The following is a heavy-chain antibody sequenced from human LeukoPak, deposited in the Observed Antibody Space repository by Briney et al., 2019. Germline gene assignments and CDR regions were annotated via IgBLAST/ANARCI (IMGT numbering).Heavy chain of an antibody. Sequence: GGSLRLSCAASGFTFSSYAMSWVRQAPGKGLEWVSTITGSGGTTYYADSVRGRFTISRDNFKNTLYLQMNSLRAEDTAVYYCARDRTPLDYWGQGTLVTVSS. CDR2: ITGSGGTT. V-gene: IGHV3-23*01. CDR1: GFTFSSYA. J-gene: IGHJ4*02. CDR3: ARDRTPLDY.